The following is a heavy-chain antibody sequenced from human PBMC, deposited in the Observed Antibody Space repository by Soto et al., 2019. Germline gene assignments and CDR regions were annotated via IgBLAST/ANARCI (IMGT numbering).Heavy chain of an antibody. Sequence: PVGSLRLSCAASGFTFSSYGMHWVRQAPGKGLEWVAVIWYDGSNKYYADSVKGRFTISRDNSKNTLYLQMNSLRAEDTAVYYCARDRYSSRVGYYYGMDVWGQGTTVTVSS. J-gene: IGHJ6*02. CDR1: GFTFSSYG. D-gene: IGHD6-13*01. CDR3: ARDRYSSRVGYYYGMDV. V-gene: IGHV3-33*01. CDR2: IWYDGSNK.